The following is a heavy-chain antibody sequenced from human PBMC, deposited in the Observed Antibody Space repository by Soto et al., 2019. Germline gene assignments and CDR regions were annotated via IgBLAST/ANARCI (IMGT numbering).Heavy chain of an antibody. J-gene: IGHJ5*02. Sequence: GGSLRHSCAASGFTFSSYAMSWVRQAPGKGLEWFSAISGSGGITYYADSVKGRFTISRDNAKNTLYMQMNSLRAEDTAVYYCAKHPFFWNYQGSWFDPWGQGTVVTVSS. CDR2: ISGSGGIT. CDR1: GFTFSSYA. CDR3: AKHPFFWNYQGSWFDP. D-gene: IGHD1-7*01. V-gene: IGHV3-23*01.